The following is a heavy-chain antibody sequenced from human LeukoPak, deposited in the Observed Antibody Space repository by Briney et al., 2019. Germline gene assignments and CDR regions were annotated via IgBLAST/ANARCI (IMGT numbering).Heavy chain of an antibody. J-gene: IGHJ4*02. D-gene: IGHD1-26*01. Sequence: ASVKVSCKASRYTFTGYYMHWVRQAPGQGLEWMGWINPNSGGTNYAQKFQGRVTMTRDTSISTAYMELSRLRSDDTAVYYCARDQWGGKRESFDYWGQGTLVTVSS. CDR2: INPNSGGT. CDR3: ARDQWGGKRESFDY. V-gene: IGHV1-2*02. CDR1: RYTFTGYY.